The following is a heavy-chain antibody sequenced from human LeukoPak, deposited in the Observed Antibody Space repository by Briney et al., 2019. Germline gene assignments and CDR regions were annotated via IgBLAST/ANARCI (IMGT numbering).Heavy chain of an antibody. D-gene: IGHD6-19*01. CDR1: GFTFSSYS. J-gene: IGHJ4*02. CDR2: IWYDGSNK. V-gene: IGHV3-33*08. CDR3: ARADHSSGWTFDY. Sequence: PGGSLRLSCAASGFTFSSYSMNWVRQAPGKGLEWVAVIWYDGSNKYYADSVKGRFTISRDNSKNTLYLQMNSLRAEDTAVYYCARADHSSGWTFDYWGQGTLVTVSS.